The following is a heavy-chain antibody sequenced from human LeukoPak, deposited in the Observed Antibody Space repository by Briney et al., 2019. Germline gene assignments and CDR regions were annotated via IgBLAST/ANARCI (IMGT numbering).Heavy chain of an antibody. Sequence: SETLSLTCTVSGGSIRSYYWSWIRQPPGKGLEWIGYIYYSGSTNYNPSLKSRVTISVDTSKNQFSLKLSSVTAADTAVYYCARLSTNHNRIAAAGNDYWGQGTLVTVSS. CDR3: ARLSTNHNRIAAAGNDY. J-gene: IGHJ4*02. CDR1: GGSIRSYY. V-gene: IGHV4-59*01. CDR2: IYYSGST. D-gene: IGHD6-13*01.